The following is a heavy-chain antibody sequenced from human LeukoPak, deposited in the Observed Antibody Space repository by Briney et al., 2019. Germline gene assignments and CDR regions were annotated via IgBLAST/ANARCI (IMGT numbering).Heavy chain of an antibody. CDR2: INHSGST. CDR1: GGSFSGYY. J-gene: IGHJ4*02. D-gene: IGHD2-15*01. Sequence: SETLSLTCAVYGGSFSGYYWSWIRQPPGKGLEWIGEINHSGSTNYNPSLKSRVTISVDTSKNQFSLKLSSVTAADTAVYYCARQGLLYYFDYWGQGTLVTVSS. CDR3: ARQGLLYYFDY. V-gene: IGHV4-34*01.